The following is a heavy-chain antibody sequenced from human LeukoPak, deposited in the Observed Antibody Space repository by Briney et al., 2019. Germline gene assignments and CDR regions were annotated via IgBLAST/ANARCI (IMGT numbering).Heavy chain of an antibody. CDR2: IYHSGST. D-gene: IGHD4-23*01. J-gene: IGHJ4*02. Sequence: SETLSLTCTVSGYSISGGYYWGWIRQPPGKGLEWIGSIYHSGSTYYNPSLKSRVTISVDTSKNQFSLKLSSVTAADTAVYYCARDRSVYGGNPDYWGQGTLVTVSS. CDR3: ARDRSVYGGNPDY. V-gene: IGHV4-38-2*02. CDR1: GYSISGGYY.